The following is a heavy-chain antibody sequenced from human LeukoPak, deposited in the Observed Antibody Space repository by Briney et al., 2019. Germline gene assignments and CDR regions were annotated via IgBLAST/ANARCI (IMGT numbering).Heavy chain of an antibody. CDR1: GYTFTGYY. J-gene: IGHJ4*02. Sequence: ASVTVSCKASGYTFTGYYMHWVRQAPGQGLEWMGWINPNSGGTNYAQKFQGRVTMTRDTSISTAYMELSRLRSDDTAVYYCARLGYGSGGSCSPPCDWGQGTLVTVSS. CDR3: ARLGYGSGGSCSPPCD. D-gene: IGHD2-15*01. CDR2: INPNSGGT. V-gene: IGHV1-2*02.